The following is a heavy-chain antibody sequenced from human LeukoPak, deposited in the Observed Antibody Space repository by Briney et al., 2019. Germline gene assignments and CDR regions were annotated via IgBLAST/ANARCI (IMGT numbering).Heavy chain of an antibody. D-gene: IGHD3-10*01. J-gene: IGHJ6*02. CDR2: ISAYNGKT. CDR1: GYTFTSYG. CDR3: ARDPLLITMVRGVINYGMDV. V-gene: IGHV1-18*01. Sequence: ASVTVSCTASGYTFTSYGISWVRQAPGQGVEWMGWISAYNGKTNYAQKLQGSVTMTTDTSTSTAYMELRSLRSDDTAVYYCARDPLLITMVRGVINYGMDVWGQGTTVTVSS.